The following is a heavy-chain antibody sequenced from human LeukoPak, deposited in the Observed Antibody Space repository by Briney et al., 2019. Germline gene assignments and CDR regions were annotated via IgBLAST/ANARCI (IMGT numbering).Heavy chain of an antibody. CDR1: GGSFSGYY. CDR2: INHSGST. CDR3: AAASGGVSGY. V-gene: IGHV4-34*01. D-gene: IGHD6-25*01. Sequence: SETLSLTCAVYGGSFSGYYWSWIRQPPGKGLEWIGEINHSGSTNYNPSLKSRVTISVDTSKNQFSLKLSSVTAADTAVYYCAAASGGVSGYWGQGTLVTVSS. J-gene: IGHJ4*02.